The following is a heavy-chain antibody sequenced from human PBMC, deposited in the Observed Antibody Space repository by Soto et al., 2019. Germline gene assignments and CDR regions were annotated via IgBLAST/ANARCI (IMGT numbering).Heavy chain of an antibody. CDR1: GGSISTGGYY. Sequence: SETLSLTCTVSGGSISTGGYYWSWIRQHPGKGLEWIGYIYNSACTYCTPSLKSRVTISVDTSKNQFSLKLSSVTAADTAVYYCARGSGGSYSTYNFDYWGQGTLVTVSS. CDR2: IYNSACT. J-gene: IGHJ4*02. V-gene: IGHV4-31*03. D-gene: IGHD2-15*01. CDR3: ARGSGGSYSTYNFDY.